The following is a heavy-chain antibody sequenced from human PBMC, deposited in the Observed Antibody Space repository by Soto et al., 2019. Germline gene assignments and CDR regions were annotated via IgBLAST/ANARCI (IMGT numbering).Heavy chain of an antibody. CDR2: ISAYNGNT. CDR1: GYTFTSYG. V-gene: IGHV1-18*04. Sequence: GASVKVSCKASGYTFTSYGIXWVRQAPGQGLEWMGWISAYNGNTNYAQKLQGRVTMTTDTSTSTAYMELRSLRSDDTAVYYCARERRYSSPTGGYYYYGMDVWGQGTTVTVSS. CDR3: ARERRYSSPTGGYYYYGMDV. D-gene: IGHD6-13*01. J-gene: IGHJ6*02.